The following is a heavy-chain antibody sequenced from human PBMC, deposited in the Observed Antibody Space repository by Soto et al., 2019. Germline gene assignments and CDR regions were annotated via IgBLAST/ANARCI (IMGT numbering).Heavy chain of an antibody. V-gene: IGHV1-24*01. CDR2: FDPEDGET. J-gene: IGHJ4*02. CDR3: ATDGIAAAGPGYFDY. CDR1: GYTFTSYG. Sequence: ASVKVSCKASGYTFTSYGISWVRQAPGKGLEWMGGFDPEDGETIYAQKFQGRVTMTEDTSTDTAYMELSSLRSEDTAVYYCATDGIAAAGPGYFDYWGQGTLVTVSS. D-gene: IGHD6-13*01.